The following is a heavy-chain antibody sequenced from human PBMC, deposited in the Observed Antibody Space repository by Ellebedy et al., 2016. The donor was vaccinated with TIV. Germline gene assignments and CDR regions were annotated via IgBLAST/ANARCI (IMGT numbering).Heavy chain of an antibody. CDR1: GGTFSSYA. D-gene: IGHD4-17*01. J-gene: IGHJ4*02. Sequence: ASVKVSXKASGGTFSSYAISWVRQAPGQGLEWMGGIIPIFGTANYAQKFQGRVTITADKSTSTAYMELSSLRSEDTAVYYCARAYGDYARPFDYWGQGTLVTVSS. CDR3: ARAYGDYARPFDY. CDR2: IIPIFGTA. V-gene: IGHV1-69*06.